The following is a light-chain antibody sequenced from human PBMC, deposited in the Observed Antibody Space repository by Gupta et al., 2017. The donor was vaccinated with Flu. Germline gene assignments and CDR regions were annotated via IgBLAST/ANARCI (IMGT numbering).Light chain of an antibody. V-gene: IGKV3-11*01. J-gene: IGKJ5*01. CDR2: DAS. CDR3: QQRKNWPLLT. Sequence: ATLSLSPGESATLSCRASQDVQYYLGWYQQKPGQAPRLLMYDASHRVAGVPARFSGSGSGTDFTLTISSLEPEDFAFYYCQQRKNWPLLTFDQGTRLEIK. CDR1: QDVQYY.